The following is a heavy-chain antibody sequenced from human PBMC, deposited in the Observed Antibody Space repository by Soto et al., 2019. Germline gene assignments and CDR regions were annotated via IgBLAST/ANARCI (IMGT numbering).Heavy chain of an antibody. CDR1: GGSISSYY. CDR3: ARDVYCSGGSCYDY. Sequence: SETLSLTCTVSGGSISSYYWSWIRQPPGKGLEWIGYIYYSGSTNYNPSLKSRVTISVDTSKNQFSLKLSSVTAADTAVYYCARDVYCSGGSCYDYWGQGTLVTVSS. V-gene: IGHV4-59*01. CDR2: IYYSGST. J-gene: IGHJ4*02. D-gene: IGHD2-15*01.